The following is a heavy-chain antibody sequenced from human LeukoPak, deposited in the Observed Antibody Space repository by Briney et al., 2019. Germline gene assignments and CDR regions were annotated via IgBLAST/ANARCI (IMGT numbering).Heavy chain of an antibody. CDR3: ARDGSGNGGWFDP. CDR1: GGSISSGSYY. V-gene: IGHV4-61*02. Sequence: SQTLSLTCTVSGGSISSGSYYWSWIRQPAGKGLEWIGRIYTSGTTYYNPSLKSRVTISEDTSKNQFSLKLSSVTAADTAVYYCARDGSGNGGWFDPWGQGTLVTVSS. CDR2: IYTSGTT. D-gene: IGHD3-10*01. J-gene: IGHJ5*02.